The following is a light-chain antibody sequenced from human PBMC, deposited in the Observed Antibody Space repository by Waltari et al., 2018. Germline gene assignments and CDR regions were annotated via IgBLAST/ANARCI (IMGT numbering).Light chain of an antibody. CDR1: SRDVGTYNL. V-gene: IGLV2-23*01. Sequence: QSALTQPASVSGSPGPSITIPCPGTSRDVGTYNLFSWYQQYPGKAPKVMIYDDNRRPSGVSDRFSGSKSGNTASLTISGVQAEDEADYYCCSYAGSYTWVFGGGTKLTVL. CDR2: DDN. J-gene: IGLJ3*02. CDR3: CSYAGSYTWV.